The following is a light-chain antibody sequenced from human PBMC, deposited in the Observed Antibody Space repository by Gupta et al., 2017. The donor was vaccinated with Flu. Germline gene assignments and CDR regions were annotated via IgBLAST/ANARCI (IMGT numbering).Light chain of an antibody. Sequence: DIQMTQSPSSLSASVGDSVTLTCRASQSISSYLNWYQQKPGKAPKLLISAASTLQSGVPSRFNGRASGTDFTLTISVLRPEDLATYYCQRTDNTPNTFGQGTKMEVK. J-gene: IGKJ2*01. V-gene: IGKV1-39*01. CDR2: AAS. CDR3: QRTDNTPNT. CDR1: QSISSY.